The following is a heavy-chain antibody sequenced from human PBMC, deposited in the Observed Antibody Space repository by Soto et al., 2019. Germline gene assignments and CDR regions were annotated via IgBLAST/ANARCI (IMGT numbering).Heavy chain of an antibody. V-gene: IGHV3-49*04. D-gene: IGHD3-3*01. CDR2: IKSKAYGGTT. CDR3: TRDRTIFGVVISIAYGMDV. J-gene: IGHJ6*02. Sequence: PGGSLRLSCTPSGLTFGGYALSWVRQAPGEGLEWVGFIKSKAYGGTTEYAASVKGRFTISRDDSKSIAYLQMNSLKTEDTGVYYRTRDRTIFGVVISIAYGMDVWGQGTTVTVSS. CDR1: GLTFGGYA.